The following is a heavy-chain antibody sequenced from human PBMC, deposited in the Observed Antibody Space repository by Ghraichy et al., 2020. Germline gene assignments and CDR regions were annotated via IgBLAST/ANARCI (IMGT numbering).Heavy chain of an antibody. Sequence: GESLNISCVASGFTFSSYMMHWVRQAPGKGLVWVSRIDTDSRFTTYADSVKGRFTVSRDNAKNTLYLQMNSLRAEDTAVYYCARDIQWELYDYWGQGTLVTVSS. CDR1: GFTFSSYM. D-gene: IGHD3-10*01. CDR3: ARDIQWELYDY. V-gene: IGHV3-74*01. J-gene: IGHJ4*02. CDR2: IDTDSRFT.